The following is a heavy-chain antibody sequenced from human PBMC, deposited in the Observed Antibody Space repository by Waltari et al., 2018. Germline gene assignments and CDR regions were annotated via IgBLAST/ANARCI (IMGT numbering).Heavy chain of an antibody. CDR3: AREVSGSIHEAYYYYGMDV. Sequence: QVQLVQSGAEVKKPGSSVKVSCKASGGTFSSYAISWVRQAPGPGLEWMGGIIPIFGTANYAQKFQGRVTMTADESTSTAYMELSSLRSEDTAVYYCAREVSGSIHEAYYYYGMDVWGQGTTVTVSS. J-gene: IGHJ6*02. V-gene: IGHV1-69*01. D-gene: IGHD3-10*01. CDR2: IIPIFGTA. CDR1: GGTFSSYA.